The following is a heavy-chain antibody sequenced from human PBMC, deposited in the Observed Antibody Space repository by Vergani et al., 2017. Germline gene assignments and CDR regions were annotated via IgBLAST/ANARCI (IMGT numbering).Heavy chain of an antibody. CDR1: GITFKNAW. Sequence: EVQVVESGGGLIKPGGSLRLSCEVSGITFKNAWINWVRQAPGKGLEWIGRIRSKNDGGTADYAAPLKGRFTISRDDSKDSAFLLVNNLKTEDTAVYFWYTYYHDYGGQGILVTVSS. D-gene: IGHD1-14*01. V-gene: IGHV3-15*01. J-gene: IGHJ4*02. CDR2: IRSKNDGGTA. CDR3: YTYYHDY.